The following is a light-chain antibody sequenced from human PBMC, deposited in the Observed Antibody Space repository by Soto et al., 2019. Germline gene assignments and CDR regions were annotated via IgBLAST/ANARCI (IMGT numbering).Light chain of an antibody. V-gene: IGKV1-9*01. CDR3: LQLKSYPRT. CDR2: AAS. Sequence: DIQLTQSPSFLSASVGDRVTITCRASQGISSYLAWYQQTPGKAPKLLIYAASTLQSGVPSRFSGSGSGTEFTLTISSLQPEDFATYYFLQLKSYPRTFGQGTKVEIK. CDR1: QGISSY. J-gene: IGKJ1*01.